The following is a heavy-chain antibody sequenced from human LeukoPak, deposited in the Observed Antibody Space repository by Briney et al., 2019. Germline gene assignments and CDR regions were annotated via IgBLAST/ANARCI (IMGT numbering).Heavy chain of an antibody. CDR3: ARVGYYYDSSGYYYGDY. J-gene: IGHJ4*02. Sequence: ASVKVSCKASGYTFTSYGISWVRQAPGQGLEWMGWISAYNGNTNYAQKLQGRGTMTTDTSTSTAYMELRSLRSDDTAVYYCARVGYYYDSSGYYYGDYWGQGTLVTVSS. CDR2: ISAYNGNT. D-gene: IGHD3-22*01. CDR1: GYTFTSYG. V-gene: IGHV1-18*01.